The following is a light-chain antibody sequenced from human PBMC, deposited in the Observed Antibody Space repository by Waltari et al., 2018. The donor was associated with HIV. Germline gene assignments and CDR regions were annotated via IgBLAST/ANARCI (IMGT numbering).Light chain of an antibody. CDR3: AAWEDSLKNYV. Sequence: QSVLTQPPSASGTPGQRVAISWSGRSSNIGRNYVYWYQQVPGAAPKRRFYRNNQRPSGVPDGFSGSKAGASASLASSGLRSDDEADYYCAAWEDSLKNYVFGTGTRVTVL. CDR2: RNN. CDR1: SSNIGRNY. J-gene: IGLJ1*01. V-gene: IGLV1-47*01.